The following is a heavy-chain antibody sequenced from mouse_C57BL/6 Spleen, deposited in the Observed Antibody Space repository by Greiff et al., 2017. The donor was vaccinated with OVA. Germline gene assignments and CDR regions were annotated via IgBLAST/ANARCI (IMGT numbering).Heavy chain of an antibody. CDR3: ARRGDDYEAWFAY. J-gene: IGHJ3*01. CDR2: INPGSGGT. CDR1: GYAFTNYL. D-gene: IGHD2-4*01. Sequence: QLQQSGAELVRPGTSVKVSCKASGYAFTNYLIEWVKQRPGQGLEWIGVINPGSGGTNYNEKFKGKATLTADKSSSTAYMQLSSLTSEDSAVYFCARRGDDYEAWFAYWGQGTLVTVSA. V-gene: IGHV1-54*01.